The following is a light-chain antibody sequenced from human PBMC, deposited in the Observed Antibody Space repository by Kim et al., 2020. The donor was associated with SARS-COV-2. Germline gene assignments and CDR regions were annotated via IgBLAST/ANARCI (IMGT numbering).Light chain of an antibody. CDR2: DAS. CDR3: QQYNSWPRT. CDR1: QSVSSN. J-gene: IGKJ1*01. V-gene: IGKV3-15*01. Sequence: EIVMTQSPATLSLSPGERATLSCRASQSVSSNLAWYQQQPGQAPRLLIYDASARATGIPGRFSGSGSGTEFTLTISSLQSEDFAVYHCQQYNSWPRTFGQGTKVDIK.